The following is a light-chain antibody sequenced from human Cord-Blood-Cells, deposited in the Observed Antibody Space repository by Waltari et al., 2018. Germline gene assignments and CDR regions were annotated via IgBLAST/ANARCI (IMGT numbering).Light chain of an antibody. J-gene: IGLJ1*01. CDR3: CSYAGSYTYV. Sequence: QSALTQPRSVSGSPGQSVTIPCPGTSSDVGGYNYAPWYQQHPGKAPKLMIYDVSKRPSGVPDRFSGSKSGNTASLTISGLQAEDEADYYCCSYAGSYTYVFGTGTKVTVL. CDR1: SSDVGGYNY. V-gene: IGLV2-11*01. CDR2: DVS.